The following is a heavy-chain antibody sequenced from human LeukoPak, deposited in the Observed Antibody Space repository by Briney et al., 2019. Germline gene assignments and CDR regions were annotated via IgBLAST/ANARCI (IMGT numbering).Heavy chain of an antibody. D-gene: IGHD4-17*01. CDR3: ARDYGDYVGFDY. V-gene: IGHV4-38-2*02. CDR2: IYHSGRT. CDR1: GYSISSGYY. J-gene: IGHJ4*02. Sequence: SETLSLTCTVSGYSISSGYYWGWIRQPPGKGLEWIGSIYHSGRTFYNPSLKSRVTISVDTSKNQFSLKLSSVTAADTAVYYCARDYGDYVGFDYWGQGTLVTVSS.